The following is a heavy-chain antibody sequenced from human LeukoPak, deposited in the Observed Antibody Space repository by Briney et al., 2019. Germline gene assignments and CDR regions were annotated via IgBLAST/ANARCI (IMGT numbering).Heavy chain of an antibody. CDR3: ARDPPPTGDSSGYSTPDGDY. D-gene: IGHD3-22*01. CDR1: GYTFTGYY. V-gene: IGHV1-2*02. Sequence: ASVKVSCKASGYTFTGYYMHWVRQAPGQGLEWMGWINPNSGGTNYAQKFQGRVTMTRDTSVSTAYMELSRLRSDDTAVYYCARDPPPTGDSSGYSTPDGDYWGQGTLVTVSS. J-gene: IGHJ4*02. CDR2: INPNSGGT.